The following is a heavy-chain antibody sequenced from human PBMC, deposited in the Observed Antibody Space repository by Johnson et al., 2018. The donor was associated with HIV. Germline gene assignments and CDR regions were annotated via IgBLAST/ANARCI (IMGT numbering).Heavy chain of an antibody. J-gene: IGHJ3*01. Sequence: QMQLVESGGGLVKPGGSLRLSCAASGFTFSDYYMSWIRQAPGKGLEWVSYISSSGSTIYYADSVRGRFTISRDNSRNTLYLQMSSLRVEDTAMYYCARDGESQQLPLGDAFDVWGQGTMVTVSS. V-gene: IGHV3-11*04. CDR3: ARDGESQQLPLGDAFDV. D-gene: IGHD6-13*01. CDR2: ISSSGSTI. CDR1: GFTFSDYY.